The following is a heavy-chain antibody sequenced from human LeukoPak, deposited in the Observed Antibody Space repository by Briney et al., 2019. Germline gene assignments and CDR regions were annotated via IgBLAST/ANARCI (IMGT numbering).Heavy chain of an antibody. J-gene: IGHJ6*02. Sequence: ASVKVSCKASGYTFTSYDINWVRQATGQGLEWMGWMNPNSGNTGYAQKFQGRVTMTRNTSISTAYMELSSLRSEDTAVYYCAGVNYYGSGSYQYYYYYYGMDVWGQGTTVTVSS. CDR3: AGVNYYGSGSYQYYYYYYGMDV. CDR1: GYTFTSYD. D-gene: IGHD3-10*01. V-gene: IGHV1-8*01. CDR2: MNPNSGNT.